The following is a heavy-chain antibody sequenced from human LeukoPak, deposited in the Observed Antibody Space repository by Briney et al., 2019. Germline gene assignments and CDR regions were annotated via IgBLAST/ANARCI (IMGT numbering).Heavy chain of an antibody. CDR3: AKDFSYDGTGYQDY. CDR1: GFTFSSYG. J-gene: IGHJ4*02. D-gene: IGHD3-22*01. V-gene: IGHV3-23*01. CDR2: ISGSGGST. Sequence: SGGSLRLSCAASGFTFSSYGMSWVRQAPGKGLEWVSAISGSGGSTYYADSVKGRFTISRDNSKNTLYLQMNSLRAEDTAVYYCAKDFSYDGTGYQDYWGQGTLVTVSS.